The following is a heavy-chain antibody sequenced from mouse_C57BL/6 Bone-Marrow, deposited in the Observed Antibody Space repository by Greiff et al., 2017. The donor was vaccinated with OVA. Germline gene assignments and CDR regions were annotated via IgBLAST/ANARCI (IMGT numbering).Heavy chain of an antibody. V-gene: IGHV1-64*01. J-gene: IGHJ1*03. CDR3: ASFTTVVAEGYFDV. D-gene: IGHD1-1*01. CDR1: GYTFTSYW. Sequence: VQLQQSGAELVKPGASVKLSCKASGYTFTSYWMHWVKQRPGQGLEWIGMIHPNSGSTNYNEKFKGKATLTADKSSSTAYMQLSSLTSEDSAVYFCASFTTVVAEGYFDVWGTGTTVTVSS. CDR2: IHPNSGST.